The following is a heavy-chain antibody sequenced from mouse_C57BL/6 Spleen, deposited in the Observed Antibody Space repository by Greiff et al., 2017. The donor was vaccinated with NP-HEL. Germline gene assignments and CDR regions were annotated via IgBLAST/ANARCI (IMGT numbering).Heavy chain of an antibody. CDR1: GYSITSGYY. Sequence: ESGPGLVKPSQSLSLTCSVTGYSITSGYYWNWIRQFPGNKLEWMGYISYDGSNNYNPSLKNRISITRDTSKNQFFLKLNSVTTEDTATYYCARRDYGSSPWGQGTLVTVSA. CDR2: ISYDGSN. J-gene: IGHJ3*01. CDR3: ARRDYGSSP. D-gene: IGHD1-1*01. V-gene: IGHV3-6*01.